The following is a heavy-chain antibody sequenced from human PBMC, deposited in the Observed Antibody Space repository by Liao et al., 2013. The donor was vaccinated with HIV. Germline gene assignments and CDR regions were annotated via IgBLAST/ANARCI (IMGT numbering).Heavy chain of an antibody. CDR3: ASYYDSSGYHYYFDY. CDR1: GGSISSGSYY. D-gene: IGHD3-22*01. V-gene: IGHV4-61*02. Sequence: QVQLRESGPGLVKPSQTLSLTCTVSGGSISSGSYYWSWIRQPAGKGLEWIGRIYTSGSTNYNPSLKSRVTISVDTSKNQFSLKLSSVTAADTAVYYCASYYDSSGYHYYFDYWGQGTLVTVSS. J-gene: IGHJ4*02. CDR2: IYTSGST.